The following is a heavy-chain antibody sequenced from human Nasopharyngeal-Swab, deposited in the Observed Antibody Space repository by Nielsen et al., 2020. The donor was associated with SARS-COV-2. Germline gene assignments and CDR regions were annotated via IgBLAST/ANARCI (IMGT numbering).Heavy chain of an antibody. CDR1: GSTFSSYE. V-gene: IGHV3-48*03. D-gene: IGHD3-3*01. Sequence: GESLKISCAASGSTFSSYEMNWVRQAPGKGLEWVSYISSSGSTIYYADSVKGRFTISRDNAKNSLYLQMNSLRAEDTAVYYCAREKSRITIFGVSRSYFDYWGQGTLVTVSS. J-gene: IGHJ4*02. CDR3: AREKSRITIFGVSRSYFDY. CDR2: ISSSGSTI.